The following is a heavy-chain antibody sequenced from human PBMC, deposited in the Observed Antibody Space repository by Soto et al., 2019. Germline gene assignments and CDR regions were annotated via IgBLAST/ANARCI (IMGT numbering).Heavy chain of an antibody. J-gene: IGHJ4*02. CDR2: ISYDGSNK. CDR1: GFTFSSYA. V-gene: IGHV3-30-3*01. D-gene: IGHD2-2*01. Sequence: QVQLVKSGGGVVQPGRSLRLSCAASGFTFSSYAMHWVRQAPGKGLEWVAVISYDGSNKYYADSVKGRFTISRDNSKNTLYLQMNSLRAEDTAVYYCARDRGVPATTPRFMDYWGQGTLVTVSS. CDR3: ARDRGVPATTPRFMDY.